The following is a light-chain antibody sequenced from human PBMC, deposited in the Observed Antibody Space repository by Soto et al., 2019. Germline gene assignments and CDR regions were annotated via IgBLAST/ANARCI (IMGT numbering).Light chain of an antibody. CDR1: QSINSW. Sequence: DVQITQSPSSVSASVGGRGTITCRANQSINSWLAWYQQKPGKAPKLLIYVAPSLQSGVPSRFSGSGSGADYTLTISSLQPEDFAIYYCQQANSFPYTFGQGTKVDI. J-gene: IGKJ2*01. CDR2: VAP. CDR3: QQANSFPYT. V-gene: IGKV1-12*02.